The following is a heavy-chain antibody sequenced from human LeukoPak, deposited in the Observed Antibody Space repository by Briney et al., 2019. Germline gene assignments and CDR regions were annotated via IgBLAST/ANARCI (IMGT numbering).Heavy chain of an antibody. CDR3: ARVCDIVATIEGGWFDP. D-gene: IGHD5-12*01. CDR2: INHSGST. CDR1: GGSFSGYY. Sequence: SETLSLTCAVYGGSFSGYYWSWIRQPPGKGLECIGEINHSGSTNYNPSLKSRVTISVDTSKNQFSLKLSSVTAADTAVYYCARVCDIVATIEGGWFDPWGQGTLVTVSS. V-gene: IGHV4-34*01. J-gene: IGHJ5*02.